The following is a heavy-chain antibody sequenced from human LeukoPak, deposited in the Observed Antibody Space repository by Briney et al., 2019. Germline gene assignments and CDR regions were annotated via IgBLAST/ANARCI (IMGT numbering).Heavy chain of an antibody. V-gene: IGHV4-30-4*08. Sequence: PSETLSLTCTVSGGSISSGDYYWSWIRQPPGKGLEWIGYIHYSGSTYYNPSLKSRVTISVDTSKNQFSLKLSSVTAADTAVYYCARIVYSEKWFDPWGQGTLVTVSS. CDR3: ARIVYSEKWFDP. CDR1: GGSISSGDYY. D-gene: IGHD1-26*01. J-gene: IGHJ5*02. CDR2: IHYSGST.